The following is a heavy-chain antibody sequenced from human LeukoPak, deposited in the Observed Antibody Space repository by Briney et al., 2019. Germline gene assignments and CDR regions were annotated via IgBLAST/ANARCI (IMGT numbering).Heavy chain of an antibody. D-gene: IGHD3-16*01. J-gene: IGHJ6*03. CDR2: IFSTGST. CDR3: VREVQLWRQNMYFYYMDA. CDR1: GDSLTYYY. V-gene: IGHV4-4*07. Sequence: PSETLSLTCRFSGDSLTYYYWTWIRQPAGKGLEWIGRIFSTGSTNYNPSLQSRVTISVDKSKIQFSLRLSSVTAADTAVYFCVREVQLWRQNMYFYYMDAWGKGTTVIVSS.